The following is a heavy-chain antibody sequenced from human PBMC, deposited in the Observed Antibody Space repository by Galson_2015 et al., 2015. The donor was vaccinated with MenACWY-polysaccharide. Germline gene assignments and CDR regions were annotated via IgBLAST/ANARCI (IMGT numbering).Heavy chain of an antibody. J-gene: IGHJ4*02. V-gene: IGHV4-39*01. CDR3: ASPVPPPGYYPS. CDR1: GGSISSSSYY. D-gene: IGHD3-22*01. CDR2: IYYSGST. Sequence: SETLSLTCTVSGGSISSSSYYWGWIRQPPGKGLEWIGSIYYSGSTYYNPSLKSRVTISVDTSKNQFSLKLSSVTAADTAVYYCASPVPPPGYYPSWGQGTLVTVSS.